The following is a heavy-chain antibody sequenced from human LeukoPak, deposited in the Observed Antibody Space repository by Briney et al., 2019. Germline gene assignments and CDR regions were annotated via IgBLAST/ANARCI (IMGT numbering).Heavy chain of an antibody. V-gene: IGHV5-51*01. CDR3: ARLLDHDSTYYYMDV. J-gene: IGHJ6*03. CDR2: IYPGDSDT. D-gene: IGHD1-1*01. CDR1: GYNFLTFW. Sequence: GESLKISCETSGYNFLTFWIAWVRQMPGKGLEWMGVIYPGDSDTRYSPSFQGQVSISVDMSLNTAYLQWRSLRASDTAMYYCARLLDHDSTYYYMDVWGIGTSVIVS.